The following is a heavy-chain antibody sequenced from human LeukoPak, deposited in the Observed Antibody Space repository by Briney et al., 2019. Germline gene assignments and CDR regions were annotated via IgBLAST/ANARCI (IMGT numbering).Heavy chain of an antibody. J-gene: IGHJ4*02. V-gene: IGHV3-7*01. CDR1: GFTFSSYG. CDR3: ARELGSYSSSSQGDY. Sequence: GGSLRLSCAASGFTFSSYGMHWVRQAPGKGLEWVANIQQDGSEKYYVDSVKGRFTISRDNAKNSLYLQMNSLRADDTAVYYCARELGSYSSSSQGDYWGQGTLVTVSS. CDR2: IQQDGSEK. D-gene: IGHD6-6*01.